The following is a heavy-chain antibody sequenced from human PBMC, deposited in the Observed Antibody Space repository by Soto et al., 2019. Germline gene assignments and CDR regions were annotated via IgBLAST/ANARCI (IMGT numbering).Heavy chain of an antibody. CDR2: IIPILGIA. V-gene: IGHV1-69*08. J-gene: IGHJ6*02. D-gene: IGHD4-17*01. Sequence: QVQLVQSGAEVKKPGSSVKVSCKASGGTFSSYTISWVRQAPGQGLEWMGRIIPILGIANYAQKFQARVTITADKSTSTAYMELSSLRSADTAVYYCARDQYGDLYYYYYGMDVWGQGTTVTVSS. CDR3: ARDQYGDLYYYYYGMDV. CDR1: GGTFSSYT.